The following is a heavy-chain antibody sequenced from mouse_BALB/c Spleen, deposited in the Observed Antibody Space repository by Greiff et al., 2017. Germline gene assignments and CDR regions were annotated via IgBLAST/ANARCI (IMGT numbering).Heavy chain of an antibody. CDR1: GYTFSSYW. D-gene: IGHD2-2*01. J-gene: IGHJ3*01. V-gene: IGHV1-9*01. Sequence: QVQLQQSGAELMKPGASVKISCKATGYTFSSYWIEWVKQRPGHGLEWIGEILPGSGSTNYNEKFKGKATFTADTSSNTAYMQLSSLTSEDSAVYYCARSWAGGYLVAYWGQGTLVTVSA. CDR2: ILPGSGST. CDR3: ARSWAGGYLVAY.